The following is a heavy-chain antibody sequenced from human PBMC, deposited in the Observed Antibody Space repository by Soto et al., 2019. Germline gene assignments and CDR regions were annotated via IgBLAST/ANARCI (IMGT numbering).Heavy chain of an antibody. CDR3: ARVGYYDSSGYYPPWSRANDY. CDR1: GFTFSSYA. J-gene: IGHJ4*02. CDR2: ISYDGSNK. Sequence: GGSLRLSCAASGFTFSSYAMHWVRQAPGKGLEWVAVISYDGSNKYYADSVKGRFTISRDNSKNTLYLQMNSLRAEDTAVYYCARVGYYDSSGYYPPWSRANDYWGQGTLVTVSS. V-gene: IGHV3-30-3*01. D-gene: IGHD3-22*01.